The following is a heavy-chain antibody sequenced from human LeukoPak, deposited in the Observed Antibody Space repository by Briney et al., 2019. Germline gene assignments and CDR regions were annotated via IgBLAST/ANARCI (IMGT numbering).Heavy chain of an antibody. CDR2: ISYDGSNK. Sequence: GRSLRLSCAASGFTFSSYAMHWVRQAPGKGLEWVADISYDGSNKYYADSVKGRFTISRDNSKNTLYLQMNSLRAEDTAVYYCARVTVSSSWYYFDYWGQGTLVTASS. V-gene: IGHV3-30*04. CDR1: GFTFSSYA. CDR3: ARVTVSSSWYYFDY. D-gene: IGHD6-13*01. J-gene: IGHJ4*02.